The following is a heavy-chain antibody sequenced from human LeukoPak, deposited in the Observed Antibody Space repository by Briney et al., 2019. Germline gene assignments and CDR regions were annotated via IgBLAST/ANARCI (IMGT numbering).Heavy chain of an antibody. D-gene: IGHD6-19*01. CDR3: AREGGSGCFAYFDY. V-gene: IGHV1-2*02. CDR1: GYTFTGYY. CDR2: INPNSGGT. J-gene: IGHJ4*02. Sequence: GASVKVSCKASGYTFTGYYMHWVRQAPGQGLEWMGWINPNSGGTNYAQKFQGRVTMTRDTSVSTAYMELSRLRSDDTAVYYCAREGGSGCFAYFDYWGQGTLVTVSS.